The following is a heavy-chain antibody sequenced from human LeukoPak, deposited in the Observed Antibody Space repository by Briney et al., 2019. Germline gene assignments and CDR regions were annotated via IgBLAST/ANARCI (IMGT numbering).Heavy chain of an antibody. CDR1: GGSISNSGYY. CDR2: INHSGST. D-gene: IGHD5-12*01. CDR3: AGSGYSGYDLNY. J-gene: IGHJ4*02. V-gene: IGHV4-34*01. Sequence: ASETLSLTCAVSGGSISNSGYYWAWIRQPPGKGLEWIGEINHSGSTNYNPSLKSRVTISVDTSKNQFSLKLSSVTAADTAVYYCAGSGYSGYDLNYWGQGTLVTVSS.